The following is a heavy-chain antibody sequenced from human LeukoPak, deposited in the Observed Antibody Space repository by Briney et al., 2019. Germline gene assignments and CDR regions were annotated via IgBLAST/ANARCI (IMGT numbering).Heavy chain of an antibody. D-gene: IGHD5-24*01. CDR1: GFTFSTFA. CDR2: IFPSGGET. Sequence: PGGSLRLSCAASGFTFSTFAMIWVRQPPGKGLEWVSSIFPSGGETHYADSVRGRFTISRDNSKSTLSLQMNSLRAEDTAIYYCATYRQLLLPFESWGQGTLVTVSS. J-gene: IGHJ4*02. CDR3: ATYRQLLLPFES. V-gene: IGHV3-23*01.